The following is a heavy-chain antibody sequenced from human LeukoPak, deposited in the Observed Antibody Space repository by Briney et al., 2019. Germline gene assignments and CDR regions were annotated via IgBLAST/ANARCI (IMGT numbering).Heavy chain of an antibody. CDR1: GFTFSSYS. CDR2: ISSSSSYI. J-gene: IGHJ4*02. V-gene: IGHV3-21*01. CDR3: ATLFGTVTTRQT. Sequence: GGSLRLSCAASGFTFSSYSMNWVRKAPGKGLEWVSSISSSSSYIYYADSVKGRFTIPRDNAKNSLYLQMNSLRAEDTAVYYCATLFGTVTTRQTWGQGTLVTVSS. D-gene: IGHD4-17*01.